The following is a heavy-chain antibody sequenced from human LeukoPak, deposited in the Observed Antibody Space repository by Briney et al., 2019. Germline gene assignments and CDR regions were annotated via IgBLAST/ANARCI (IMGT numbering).Heavy chain of an antibody. V-gene: IGHV3-30*02. CDR2: IRYDGSNK. J-gene: IGHJ4*02. CDR1: GLTFSSYG. Sequence: GGSLSLSCAASGLTFSSYGMHWVRQAPGKGGEGVGFIRYDGSNKHYADSVKSRFTISRDNSKNTLTLQKNNLRAEDTAVYYCAKDPRGWGQGTLVTVSS. CDR3: AKDPRG.